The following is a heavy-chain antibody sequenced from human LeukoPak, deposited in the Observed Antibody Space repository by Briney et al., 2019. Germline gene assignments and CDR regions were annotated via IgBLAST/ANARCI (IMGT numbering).Heavy chain of an antibody. V-gene: IGHV3-30-3*01. D-gene: IGHD1-26*01. Sequence: GRSLRLSCAASGFTFSSYAMHWVRQAPGKGLEWVAVISYDGSNKYYADSVKGRFTISRDNSKNTLYLQMNSLRAEDTAVYYCARRVGGTFFDSWGQGTLVTVS. CDR2: ISYDGSNK. J-gene: IGHJ4*02. CDR3: ARRVGGTFFDS. CDR1: GFTFSSYA.